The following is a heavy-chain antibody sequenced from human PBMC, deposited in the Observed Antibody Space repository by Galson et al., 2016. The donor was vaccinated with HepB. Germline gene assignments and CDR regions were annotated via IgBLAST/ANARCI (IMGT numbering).Heavy chain of an antibody. CDR2: INHSGSA. D-gene: IGHD3-10*01. Sequence: SETLSLTCAVEGESFSGYYWTWIRQFPEKGLEWIGEINHSGSAKYNPSLKSRVTISLLPSTDQFSLELSSVTAADTAMYFCARGRYFYGSETYYNGGYYYLDVWGKGTMVTVSS. CDR3: ARGRYFYGSETYYNGGYYYLDV. J-gene: IGHJ6*03. V-gene: IGHV4-34*01. CDR1: GESFSGYY.